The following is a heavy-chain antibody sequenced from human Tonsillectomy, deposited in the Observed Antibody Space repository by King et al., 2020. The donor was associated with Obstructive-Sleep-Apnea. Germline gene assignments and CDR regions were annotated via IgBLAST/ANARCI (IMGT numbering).Heavy chain of an antibody. CDR2: ISGYNGNT. CDR3: ARDRREGGAVNYWYFDI. CDR1: GYTFTTYG. V-gene: IGHV1-18*04. D-gene: IGHD5-24*01. Sequence: QLVQSGAEVKKPGASVKVSCKASGYTFTTYGISWVRQAPGQGLEWIGWISGYNGNTNYAQKFQGRVTMTTDTSSSTAYMELRSLRSNGTAVYYCARDRREGGAVNYWYFDIWGRGTLVTVSS. J-gene: IGHJ2*01.